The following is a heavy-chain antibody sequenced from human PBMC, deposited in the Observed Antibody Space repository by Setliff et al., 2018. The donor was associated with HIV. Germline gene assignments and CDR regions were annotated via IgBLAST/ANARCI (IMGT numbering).Heavy chain of an antibody. CDR3: AKEGRVTTAFDL. CDR1: GFNFDDYA. V-gene: IGHV3-9*01. J-gene: IGHJ5*02. CDR2: ISWNTFNI. Sequence: GGSLRLSCAASGFNFDDYAMHWVRQAPGQGLEWVSGISWNTFNIAYADSVKGRFTISRDNAKNSLYLQMNSLRDEDTALYYCAKEGRVTTAFDLWGQGTLVTVSS. D-gene: IGHD1-1*01.